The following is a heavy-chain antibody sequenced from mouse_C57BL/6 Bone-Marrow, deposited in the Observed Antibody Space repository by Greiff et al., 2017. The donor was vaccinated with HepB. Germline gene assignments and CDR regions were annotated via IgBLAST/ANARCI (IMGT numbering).Heavy chain of an antibody. CDR3: AKEEDLLPLYFDY. CDR2: INPNNGGT. J-gene: IGHJ2*01. V-gene: IGHV1-26*01. D-gene: IGHD2-1*01. CDR1: GYTFTDYY. Sequence: EVQLQQSGPELVKPGASVKISCKASGYTFTDYYMNWVKQSHGKSLEWIGDINPNNGGTSYNQKFKGKATLTVDKSSSTAYMELRSLTSEYSAVYYCAKEEDLLPLYFDYWGQGTTLTVSS.